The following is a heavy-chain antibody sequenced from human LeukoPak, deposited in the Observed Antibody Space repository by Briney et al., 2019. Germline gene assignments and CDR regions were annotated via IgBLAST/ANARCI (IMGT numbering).Heavy chain of an antibody. CDR2: IYYSGTT. V-gene: IGHV4-59*01. CDR1: GVSISSYY. D-gene: IGHD7-27*01. Sequence: SETLSLTCTVSGVSISSYYWSWIRQPPGRGLEWIGYIYYSGTTNCNPSLKSRVTISQDTSKSQLSLKLSSVTAADTAVYYCATLGDFDYWGQGTLVTVSS. CDR3: ATLGDFDY. J-gene: IGHJ4*02.